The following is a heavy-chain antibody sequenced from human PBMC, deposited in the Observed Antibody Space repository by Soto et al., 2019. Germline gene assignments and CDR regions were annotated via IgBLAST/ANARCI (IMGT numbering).Heavy chain of an antibody. Sequence: QVQLVQSGAEVKKPGASVKVSCKVSGYTLTELSMHWVRQAPGKGLEWMGGFDPEDGETIYAQKFKGRVTRIADTATDTAYMELSSLRSEDTAVYYCATEVGRYVAGATPPTPRFDYWGQGTLVTVSS. D-gene: IGHD1-26*01. CDR1: GYTLTELS. CDR2: FDPEDGET. V-gene: IGHV1-24*01. CDR3: ATEVGRYVAGATPPTPRFDY. J-gene: IGHJ4*02.